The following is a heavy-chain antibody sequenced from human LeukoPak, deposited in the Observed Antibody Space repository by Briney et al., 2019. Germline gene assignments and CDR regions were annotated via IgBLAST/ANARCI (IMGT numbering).Heavy chain of an antibody. Sequence: GGSLRLSCAASGFTVSSNYMTWVRQAPGKGLEWVSLIYSAGGTYYTDSVKGRFTISRHSSKNTLYLQMNSLRGEDTAVYYCAREEGEGGGYNYYYGMDVWGQGTTVTVSS. CDR1: GFTVSSNY. CDR2: IYSAGGT. CDR3: AREEGEGGGYNYYYGMDV. V-gene: IGHV3-53*04. J-gene: IGHJ6*02. D-gene: IGHD2-15*01.